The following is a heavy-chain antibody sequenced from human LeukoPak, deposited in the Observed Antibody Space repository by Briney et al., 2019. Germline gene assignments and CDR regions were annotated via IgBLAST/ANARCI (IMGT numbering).Heavy chain of an antibody. CDR2: INHSGST. CDR3: ARGQPNDIVVVPAAIPVGTSFDY. CDR1: GGSFSGYY. D-gene: IGHD2-2*02. V-gene: IGHV4-34*01. J-gene: IGHJ4*02. Sequence: SETLSLTCAVYGGSFSGYYWSWLRQPPGKGLEWLGEINHSGSTNYNPSLKSRVTISVDTSKNQFSLKLSSVTAADTAVYYCARGQPNDIVVVPAAIPVGTSFDYWGQGTLVTVSS.